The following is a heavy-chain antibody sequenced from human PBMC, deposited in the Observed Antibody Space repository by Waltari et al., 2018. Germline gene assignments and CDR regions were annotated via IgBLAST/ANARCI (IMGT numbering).Heavy chain of an antibody. CDR2: INSDGRMI. CDR1: GFSLIGYW. CDR3: ARVPKQLERVYYYCAMDI. Sequence: EVQLVEFGGDLVQPGGSLRLSCAASGFSLIGYWMHWVRQAPGKGLVWVSSINSDGRMISYADTVKGRFTVSRDNATNTLYLQLNSLRPEDTAMYYCARVPKQLERVYYYCAMDIWGLGTTVTVSS. J-gene: IGHJ6*02. V-gene: IGHV3-74*01. D-gene: IGHD1-1*01.